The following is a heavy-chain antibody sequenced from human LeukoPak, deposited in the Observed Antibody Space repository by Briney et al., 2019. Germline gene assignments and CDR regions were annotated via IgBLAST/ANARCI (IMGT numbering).Heavy chain of an antibody. CDR1: GGTFSSYA. V-gene: IGHV1-69*13. J-gene: IGHJ4*02. Sequence: ASVKVSCKASGGTFSSYAISWVRQAPGQGLEWMGGIIPIFGTANYAQKFQGRVTITADESTSTAYMELSSLRSEDTAVYYRARGEIAAAGIPPDYWGQGTLVTVSS. CDR2: IIPIFGTA. D-gene: IGHD6-13*01. CDR3: ARGEIAAAGIPPDY.